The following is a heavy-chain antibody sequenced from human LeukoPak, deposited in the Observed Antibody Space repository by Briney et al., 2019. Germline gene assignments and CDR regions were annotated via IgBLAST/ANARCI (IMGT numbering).Heavy chain of an antibody. Sequence: GASVKVSCKASGYTFTSYDINWVRQATGQGLEWMGWMNPNSGNTGYAQKFQGRVTMTRNTSISTAYMELSSLRSEDTAVYYCARGRHVSWIGQWLPQGYWGQGTLVTVSS. CDR1: GYTFTSYD. CDR2: MNPNSGNT. V-gene: IGHV1-8*01. D-gene: IGHD6-19*01. CDR3: ARGRHVSWIGQWLPQGY. J-gene: IGHJ4*02.